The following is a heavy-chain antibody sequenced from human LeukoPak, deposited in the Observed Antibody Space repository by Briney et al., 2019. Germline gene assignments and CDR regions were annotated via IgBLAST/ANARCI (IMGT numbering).Heavy chain of an antibody. CDR3: ARHRFGHLFDY. D-gene: IGHD3-16*01. CDR2: VYHTGHT. V-gene: IGHV4-59*01. CDR1: GDSISGYY. J-gene: IGHJ4*02. Sequence: PSETLSLTCTVSGDSISGYYWSWIRQPPGKGLEWIGCVYHTGHTHYSPSLKSRVTVSLDTSRNQVSLILSSVTAADTAVYYCARHRFGHLFDYWGQGTLVFVSS.